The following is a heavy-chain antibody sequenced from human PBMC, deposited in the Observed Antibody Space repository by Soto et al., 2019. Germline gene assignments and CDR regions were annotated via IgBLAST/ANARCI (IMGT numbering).Heavy chain of an antibody. D-gene: IGHD2-21*01. CDR3: ARVFFPKGAYAY. V-gene: IGHV3-7*03. CDR2: INRNGNER. Sequence: GGSLRLSCAASGFSTSDYWMSWVRQPPGKGLEWVANINRNGNERYYVDSVKGRFTISRDNSKNSLFLQMNSLRAEDTAVYYCARVFFPKGAYAYWGQGTLVTVSS. CDR1: GFSTSDYW. J-gene: IGHJ4*02.